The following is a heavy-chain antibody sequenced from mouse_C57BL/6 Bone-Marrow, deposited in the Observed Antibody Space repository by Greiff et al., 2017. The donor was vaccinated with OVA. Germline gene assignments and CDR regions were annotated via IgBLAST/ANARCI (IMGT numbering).Heavy chain of an antibody. J-gene: IGHJ2*01. V-gene: IGHV1-26*01. D-gene: IGHD3-2*01. CDR3: ERGQLRDY. CDR2: INPNNGGT. CDR1: GYTFTDYY. Sequence: EVQLQQSGPELVKPGASVKISCKASGYTFTDYYMNWVKQSHGKSLEWIGDINPNNGGTSYNQKFKGKATLTVDKSSSTAYMELRSLTSEDSAVYYCERGQLRDYWGQGTTLTVSS.